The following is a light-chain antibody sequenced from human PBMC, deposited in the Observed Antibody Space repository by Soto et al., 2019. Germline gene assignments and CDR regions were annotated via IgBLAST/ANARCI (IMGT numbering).Light chain of an antibody. CDR1: QSISSW. Sequence: DIQVTQSPSTLSASVGDRVTITCRASQSISSWLAWYQQKPGKAPKVLIYDASSLESGVPSRFSGSGSGTEFTLTISSLQPDDFATYYCQQYNSYPYTFGQGTKVDIK. CDR2: DAS. CDR3: QQYNSYPYT. J-gene: IGKJ2*01. V-gene: IGKV1-5*01.